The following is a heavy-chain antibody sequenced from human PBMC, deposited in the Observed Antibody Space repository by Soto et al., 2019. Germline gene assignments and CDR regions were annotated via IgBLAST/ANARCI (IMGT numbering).Heavy chain of an antibody. D-gene: IGHD6-19*01. CDR1: GFSLSTRGVG. J-gene: IGHJ5*02. V-gene: IGHV2-5*02. Sequence: QITLKESGPTLVKPTQTLTLACTFSGFSLSTRGVGVGWIRQPPGKALEWLALIYWDDDKRYSPSLKSRLTITKDTPKNQVVLTMTNMDPVDTATYYCAYSGVVAGEDWFDPCGQGTMVTVSS. CDR3: AYSGVVAGEDWFDP. CDR2: IYWDDDK.